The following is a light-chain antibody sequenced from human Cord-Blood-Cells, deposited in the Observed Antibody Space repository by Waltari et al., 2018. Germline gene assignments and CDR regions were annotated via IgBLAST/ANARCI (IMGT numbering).Light chain of an antibody. V-gene: IGLV2-14*01. CDR1: SSDVGGYKH. Sequence: QSALTQPASVSGSPGQSITISCPGTSSDVGGYKHVSWYQQHPGKAPNLMIYDVSKRPSGVSNRFSGSKSGNTASLTISGLQAEDEADYYCSSYTSSSTWVFGGGTKLTVL. J-gene: IGLJ3*02. CDR2: DVS. CDR3: SSYTSSSTWV.